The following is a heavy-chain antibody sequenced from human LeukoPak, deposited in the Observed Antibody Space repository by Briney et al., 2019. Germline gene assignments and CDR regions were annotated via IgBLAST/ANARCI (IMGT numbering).Heavy chain of an antibody. J-gene: IGHJ2*01. V-gene: IGHV3-33*06. Sequence: GGSLRLSCAASGYTFSSYGMHWVRQAPGKGLEWVAVLWFDGSNTYYADSVKGRFTISRDNSKNTLYLQMNSLRAEDTAVYYCAKDPYYYDSSDYLRDVRGYFDLWGRGTLVTVSS. D-gene: IGHD3-22*01. CDR1: GYTFSSYG. CDR2: LWFDGSNT. CDR3: AKDPYYYDSSDYLRDVRGYFDL.